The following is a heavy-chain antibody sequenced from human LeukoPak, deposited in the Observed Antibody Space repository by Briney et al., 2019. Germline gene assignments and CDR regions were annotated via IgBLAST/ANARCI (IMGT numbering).Heavy chain of an antibody. J-gene: IGHJ3*02. CDR2: IIPIFGTA. Sequence: GASVKVSCKASGGTFSSYAISWVRQAPGQGLEWMGGIIPIFGTANYAQKFQGRVTITADKSTSTAYMELSSLRSEDTAVYYCARARTYYYGSGSYYRDAFDIWGQGTMVTVSS. D-gene: IGHD3-10*01. CDR1: GGTFSSYA. V-gene: IGHV1-69*06. CDR3: ARARTYYYGSGSYYRDAFDI.